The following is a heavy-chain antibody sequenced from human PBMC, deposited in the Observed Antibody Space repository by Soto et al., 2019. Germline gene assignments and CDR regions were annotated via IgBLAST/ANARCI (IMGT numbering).Heavy chain of an antibody. J-gene: IGHJ5*02. D-gene: IGHD3-10*01. Sequence: ASVKVSCKASGYTFTGYYMHWVRQAPGQGLEWMGWINPNSGGTNYAQKFQGWVTMTRDTSISTAYMELSRLRSDDTVVYYCARDLWGYYGSGSYWFDPWGQGTLVTVSS. CDR2: INPNSGGT. CDR1: GYTFTGYY. CDR3: ARDLWGYYGSGSYWFDP. V-gene: IGHV1-2*04.